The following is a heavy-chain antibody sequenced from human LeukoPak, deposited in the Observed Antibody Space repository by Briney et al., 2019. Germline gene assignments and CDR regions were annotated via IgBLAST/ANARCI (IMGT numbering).Heavy chain of an antibody. V-gene: IGHV3-74*01. CDR2: INSHGRST. CDR3: ARDPRATWYFDL. CDR1: GFTFSSSW. Sequence: PGGSLRLSCAASGFTFSSSWMHWVRQAPGKGLVWVSRINSHGRSTSYADSVKGRFTISRDNAKNTLYLQMNSLRAEDTAVYYCARDPRATWYFDLWGRGTLVIVSS. J-gene: IGHJ2*01.